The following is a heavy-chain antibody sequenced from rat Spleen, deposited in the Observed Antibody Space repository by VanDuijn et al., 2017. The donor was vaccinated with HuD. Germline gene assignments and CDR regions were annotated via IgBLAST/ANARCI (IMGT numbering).Heavy chain of an antibody. J-gene: IGHJ4*01. Sequence: EVQLVESGGGLVQPGRSLKLSCAASGFTFSSFPMAWVRQAPTKGLEWVATLSYDATAPYYRDSVKGRFTISRDNAENTVYLQMDSLTYEDTATYYCAKEANYGGLMDAWGQGASVTGSS. CDR1: GFTFSSFP. CDR3: AKEANYGGLMDA. D-gene: IGHD1-11*01. V-gene: IGHV5-29*01. CDR2: LSYDATAP.